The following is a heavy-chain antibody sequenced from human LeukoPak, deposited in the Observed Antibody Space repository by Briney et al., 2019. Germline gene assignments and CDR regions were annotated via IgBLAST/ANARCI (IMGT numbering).Heavy chain of an antibody. Sequence: PGRSLRLSCAASGFSFSSYVMHWARQAPGKGLEWVAVIWYDGSNKYYVDSVKGRFTISIDNSKNTLYLQMNSLRAEDTAVYYCVRSARDCSSTSCRLDPWGQGTLVTVSS. CDR3: VRSARDCSSTSCRLDP. CDR1: GFSFSSYV. V-gene: IGHV3-33*01. D-gene: IGHD2-2*01. CDR2: IWYDGSNK. J-gene: IGHJ5*02.